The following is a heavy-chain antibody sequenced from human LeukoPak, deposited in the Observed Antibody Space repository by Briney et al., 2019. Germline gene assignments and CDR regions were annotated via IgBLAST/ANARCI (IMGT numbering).Heavy chain of an antibody. CDR1: GFTFSSYA. D-gene: IGHD6-6*01. J-gene: IGHJ4*02. Sequence: GGSLRLSCAASGFTFSSYAMHWVCQAPGKGLEWVAVISYDGSNKYYADSVKGRFTISRDNSKNTLYLQMNSLRAEDTAVYYCAREKEQPVPDYWGQGTLVTVSS. V-gene: IGHV3-30-3*01. CDR3: AREKEQPVPDY. CDR2: ISYDGSNK.